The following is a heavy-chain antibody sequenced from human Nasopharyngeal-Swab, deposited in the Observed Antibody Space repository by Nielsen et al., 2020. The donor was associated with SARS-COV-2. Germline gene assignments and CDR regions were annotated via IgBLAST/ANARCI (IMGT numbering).Heavy chain of an antibody. CDR1: GYTFTSYY. J-gene: IGHJ5*02. V-gene: IGHV1-24*01. D-gene: IGHD2-2*01. CDR2: FDPEDGET. Sequence: ASVKVSCKASGYTFTSYYMHWVRQAPGKGLEWMGGFDPEDGETIYAQKFQGRVTMTEDTSTDTAYMELSSLRSEDTAVYYCATSPGYCSSTSCRGWFDPWGQGTLVTVSS. CDR3: ATSPGYCSSTSCRGWFDP.